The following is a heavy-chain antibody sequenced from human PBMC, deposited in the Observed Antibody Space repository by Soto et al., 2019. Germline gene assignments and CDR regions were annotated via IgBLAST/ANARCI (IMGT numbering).Heavy chain of an antibody. Sequence: EVQLLESGENLVQPGGSLRLSCAASGFTFSNYAMNWVRQPPGKGLEWVSTISGSGGGAYYADSVKGRFTISRDNSKNTLYLQMNSLRGEDTAVYYCAKEGASSWYFLDYWGQGNLVTVSS. CDR2: ISGSGGGA. D-gene: IGHD6-13*01. J-gene: IGHJ4*02. V-gene: IGHV3-23*01. CDR1: GFTFSNYA. CDR3: AKEGASSWYFLDY.